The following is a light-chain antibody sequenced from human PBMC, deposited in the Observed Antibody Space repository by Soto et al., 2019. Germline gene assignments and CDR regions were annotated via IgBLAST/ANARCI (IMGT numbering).Light chain of an antibody. CDR1: QRISSW. Sequence: DIPMTQSPSTLSASIRDRVTITCRASQRISSWLAWYQQKPGKAPKLLIYKASSLESGVPSRFSGSGSGTEFTLTISSLQPDDFATYYCQQYNSYPWTFGQGTKVEIK. V-gene: IGKV1-5*03. CDR3: QQYNSYPWT. CDR2: KAS. J-gene: IGKJ1*01.